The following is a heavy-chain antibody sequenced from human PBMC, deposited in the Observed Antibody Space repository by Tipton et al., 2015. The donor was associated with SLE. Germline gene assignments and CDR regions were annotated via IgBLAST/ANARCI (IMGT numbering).Heavy chain of an antibody. V-gene: IGHV1-46*01. CDR2: ISPSGGGI. J-gene: IGHJ4*02. D-gene: IGHD3-3*01. Sequence: QVQLVQSGAEVKKPGASVKVSCKASGYSFGKYFMHWLRQAPGQGLEWMGIISPSGGGINYAQKFQDRVTMTRDTSTNTIYMELRSLRADDTAVYYCARDVYGYWSDYNQGFDYWGQGTLVTVSS. CDR1: GYSFGKYF. CDR3: ARDVYGYWSDYNQGFDY.